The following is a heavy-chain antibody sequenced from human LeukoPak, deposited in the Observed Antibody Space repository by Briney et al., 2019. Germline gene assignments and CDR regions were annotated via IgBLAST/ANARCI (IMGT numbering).Heavy chain of an antibody. V-gene: IGHV4-59*08. Sequence: SETLSLTCSVSGGSINVYYWSWIRQPPGKGLEWIGNINYSGRTHYNPSPNSRVSISVDTSNNQFSLNLRSVTAADTAVYYCARGEYYYDSRRRAYFYFGMDVWGQGTTVTVSS. D-gene: IGHD3-22*01. CDR3: ARGEYYYDSRRRAYFYFGMDV. CDR1: GGSINVYY. CDR2: INYSGRT. J-gene: IGHJ6*02.